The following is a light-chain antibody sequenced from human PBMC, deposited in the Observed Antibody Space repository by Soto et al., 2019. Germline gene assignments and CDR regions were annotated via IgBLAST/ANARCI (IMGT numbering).Light chain of an antibody. J-gene: IGLJ1*01. CDR3: AAWDDSLSGHYV. CDR2: RNN. CDR1: SSNIGSNY. Sequence: QSVLTQPPSASGTPGQRVTISCSGSSSNIGSNYVYWYQQLPGTAPKLLIYRNNQRPSGVPDRFSGSKSGTSASLAISGLRSEDEADYYCAAWDDSLSGHYVSGNGTKVTVL. V-gene: IGLV1-47*01.